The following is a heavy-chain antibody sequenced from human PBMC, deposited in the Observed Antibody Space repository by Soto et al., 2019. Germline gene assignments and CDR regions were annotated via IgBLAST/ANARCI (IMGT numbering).Heavy chain of an antibody. J-gene: IGHJ4*02. Sequence: GYLSLSCGTSGFPFANYGMGWVRQAPGKGLSWVSGIRSSGRRTYYADSVKGRFTICRDNSKTTLLLQKNSQRADDTAVYYCVKVVNAGVVIEDFDSWGQGTLVTVSS. CDR3: VKVVNAGVVIEDFDS. D-gene: IGHD3-3*01. CDR2: IRSSGRRT. CDR1: GFPFANYG. V-gene: IGHV3-23*01.